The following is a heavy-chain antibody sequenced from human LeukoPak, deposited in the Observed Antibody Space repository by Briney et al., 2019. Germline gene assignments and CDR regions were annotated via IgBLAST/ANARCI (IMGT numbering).Heavy chain of an antibody. CDR3: AKDYDFWSGGWFDP. CDR1: GFTFSRYG. V-gene: IGHV3-23*01. J-gene: IGHJ5*02. Sequence: PGGSLRLSCAASGFTFSRYGMHWVRQAPGKGLEWVSAISGSGGSTYYADSVKGRFTISRDNSKNTLYLQMNSLRAEDTAVYYCAKDYDFWSGGWFDPWGQGTLVTVSS. CDR2: ISGSGGST. D-gene: IGHD3-3*01.